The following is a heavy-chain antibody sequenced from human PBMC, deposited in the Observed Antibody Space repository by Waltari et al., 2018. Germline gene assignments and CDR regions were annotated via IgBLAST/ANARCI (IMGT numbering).Heavy chain of an antibody. J-gene: IGHJ4*02. D-gene: IGHD7-27*01. Sequence: QVQLVQSGAEVKDPGASVKVSCNASGYTFSDYFINWVRQAPGQGLEWMGWINPNSGVTKYAQSFQGRVTMTRDTSINTVYMELSILRSDDTALYYCAAVIRPGRTLPWGYWGQGTLVTVSS. CDR1: GYTFSDYF. CDR2: INPNSGVT. CDR3: AAVIRPGRTLPWGY. V-gene: IGHV1-2*02.